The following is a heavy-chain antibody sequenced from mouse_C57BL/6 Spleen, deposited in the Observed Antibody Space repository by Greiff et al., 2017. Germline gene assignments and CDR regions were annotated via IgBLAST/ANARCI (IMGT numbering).Heavy chain of an antibody. V-gene: IGHV1-76*01. Sequence: QVQLQQSGAELVRPGASVKLSCKASGYTFTDYYINWVKQRPGQGLEWIARIYPGSGNTYYNEKFKGKATLTAEKSSSTAYMQLSSLTSEDSAVYFCARGWDPFDYWGQGTTLTVSS. J-gene: IGHJ2*01. D-gene: IGHD4-1*01. CDR1: GYTFTDYY. CDR3: ARGWDPFDY. CDR2: IYPGSGNT.